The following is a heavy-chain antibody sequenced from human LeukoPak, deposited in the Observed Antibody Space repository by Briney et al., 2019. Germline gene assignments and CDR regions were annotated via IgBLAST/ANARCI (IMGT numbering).Heavy chain of an antibody. V-gene: IGHV4-59*12. J-gene: IGHJ4*02. CDR2: IYYSGST. CDR3: ASQDYGDYGD. CDR1: GGSISSYY. D-gene: IGHD4-17*01. Sequence: SETLSLTCTVSGGSISSYYWSWIRQPPGKGLEWIGYIYYSGSTNYNPSLKSRVTISVDTSKNQFSLKLSFVTAADTAVYYCASQDYGDYGDWGQGTLVTVSS.